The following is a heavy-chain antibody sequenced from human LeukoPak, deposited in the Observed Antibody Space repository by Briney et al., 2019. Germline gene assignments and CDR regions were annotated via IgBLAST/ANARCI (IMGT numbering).Heavy chain of an antibody. CDR1: GGTFSSYA. CDR3: ARGLSIRYDQDLALDY. J-gene: IGHJ4*02. D-gene: IGHD3-16*02. CDR2: IIPIFGTA. V-gene: IGHV1-69*13. Sequence: ASVKVPCKASGGTFSSYAISWVRQAPGQGLEWMGGIIPIFGTANYAQKFQGRVTITADESTSTAYMELSSLRSEDTAVYYCARGLSIRYDQDLALDYWGQGTLVTVSS.